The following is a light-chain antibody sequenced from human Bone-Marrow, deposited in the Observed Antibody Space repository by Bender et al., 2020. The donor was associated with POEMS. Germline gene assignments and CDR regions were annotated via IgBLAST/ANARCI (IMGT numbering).Light chain of an antibody. V-gene: IGLV1-51*01. Sequence: QSVLTQPPSVSAAPGQKVTISCSGSRSNIGNHYVSWYQQFPGTAPKLLIYDNDKRPSGIPDRFSGSKSGTSATLGFTGLQTGDEADYYCGTWDSSLSAGVFGEGTKLTVL. CDR2: DND. CDR3: GTWDSSLSAGV. J-gene: IGLJ3*02. CDR1: RSNIGNHY.